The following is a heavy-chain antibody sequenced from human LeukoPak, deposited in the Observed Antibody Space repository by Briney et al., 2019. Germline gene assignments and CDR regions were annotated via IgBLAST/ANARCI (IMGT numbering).Heavy chain of an antibody. V-gene: IGHV3-23*01. Sequence: GGSLRLSCAVSGFTFSSHAMSWVRQAPGKGLEWVSNITISGDNTLYADSVKGRFTISRDNSKNTLYLQMNSLRVEDTAVYYCAQEIRPNDYWGQGTLVTVSS. CDR3: AQEIRPNDY. CDR2: ITISGDNT. J-gene: IGHJ4*02. D-gene: IGHD4-17*01. CDR1: GFTFSSHA.